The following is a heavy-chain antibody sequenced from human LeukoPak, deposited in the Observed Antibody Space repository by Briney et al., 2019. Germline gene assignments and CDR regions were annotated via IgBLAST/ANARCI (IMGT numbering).Heavy chain of an antibody. J-gene: IGHJ4*02. V-gene: IGHV4-39*07. CDR3: ARARPGQQLLY. CDR1: GGSISSSSYY. D-gene: IGHD6-13*01. CDR2: IYYSGST. Sequence: SETLSLTCTVSGGSISSSSYYWGWIRQPPGKGLEWIGSIYYSGSTYYNPSLKSRVTISVDTSKNQFSLKLSSVTAADTAVYYCARARPGQQLLYWGQGTLVTVST.